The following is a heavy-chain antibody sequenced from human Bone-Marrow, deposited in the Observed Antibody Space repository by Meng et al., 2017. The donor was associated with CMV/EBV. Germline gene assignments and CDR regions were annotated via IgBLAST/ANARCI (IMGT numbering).Heavy chain of an antibody. CDR1: GGSIIGYY. D-gene: IGHD3-3*01. J-gene: IGHJ4*02. V-gene: IGHV4-59*01. Sequence: SETLSLTCTVSGGSIIGYYWSWVRQSPGKGLEWIAYIYYSGSTNYNPSLKSRVTISVDTSKNQFSLKLSSVTAADTAVYYCARRSDFWSGYWENYFDYWGQGTLVTVSS. CDR2: IYYSGST. CDR3: ARRSDFWSGYWENYFDY.